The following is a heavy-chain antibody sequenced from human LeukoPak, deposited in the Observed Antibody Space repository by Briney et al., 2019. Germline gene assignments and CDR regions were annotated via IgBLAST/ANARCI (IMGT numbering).Heavy chain of an antibody. CDR1: GYTFTSYY. Sequence: GASVKVSCKASGYTFTSYYMHWVRQAPGQGLEWMGIINPSGGSTSYAQKFQGRVTMTRDTSTSTVYMELSSLRSEGTAVYYCARDRVVVVPAAIIRDNWFDPWGQGTLVTVSS. CDR3: ARDRVVVVPAAIIRDNWFDP. D-gene: IGHD2-2*01. J-gene: IGHJ5*02. CDR2: INPSGGST. V-gene: IGHV1-46*03.